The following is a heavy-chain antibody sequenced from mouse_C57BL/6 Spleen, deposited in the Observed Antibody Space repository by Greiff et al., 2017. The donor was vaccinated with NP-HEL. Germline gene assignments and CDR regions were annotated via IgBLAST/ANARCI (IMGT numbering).Heavy chain of an antibody. CDR2: IYPGDGDT. CDR1: GYAFSSSW. D-gene: IGHD2-5*01. V-gene: IGHV1-82*01. CDR3: ATYYSNYVPFFAY. J-gene: IGHJ3*01. Sequence: VKLVESGPELVKPGASVKISCKASGYAFSSSWMNWVKQRPGKGLEWIGRIYPGDGDTNYNGKFKGKATLTADKSSSTAYMQLSSLTSEDSAVYFCATYYSNYVPFFAYWGQGTLVTVSA.